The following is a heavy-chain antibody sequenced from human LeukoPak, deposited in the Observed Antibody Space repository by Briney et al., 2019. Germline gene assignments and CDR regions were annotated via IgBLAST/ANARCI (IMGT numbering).Heavy chain of an antibody. CDR3: AKGVLPEGY. D-gene: IGHD1-14*01. CDR1: GFTFSSDA. CDR2: ISGSGAST. V-gene: IGHV3-23*01. Sequence: GGSLRLSCAASGFTFSSDAMGWVRQAPGKGLEWVSGISGSGASTYYADSVKGRFTISRDNSKNTLYLQMNSLRAEDTAVYYCAKGVLPEGYWGQGTLVTVSS. J-gene: IGHJ4*02.